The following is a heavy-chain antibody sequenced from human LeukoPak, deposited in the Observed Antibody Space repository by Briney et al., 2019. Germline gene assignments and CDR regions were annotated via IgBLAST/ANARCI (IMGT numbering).Heavy chain of an antibody. CDR1: GYTFTSYG. D-gene: IGHD1-20*01. J-gene: IGHJ4*02. CDR3: ARRGNWNDFDY. V-gene: IGHV1-18*01. Sequence: ASVKVSCKASGYTFTSYGFTWVRQAPGQGLEWMGWINSYNGNTQYAPKFKGRVTTTIDTSTSTAYMELRSLGSDDTAVYYCARRGNWNDFDYWGQGTLVIVSS. CDR2: INSYNGNT.